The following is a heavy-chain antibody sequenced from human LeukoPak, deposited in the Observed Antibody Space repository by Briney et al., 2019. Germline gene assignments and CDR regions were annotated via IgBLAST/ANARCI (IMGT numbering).Heavy chain of an antibody. J-gene: IGHJ4*02. Sequence: PGGSLRLSCAASGFTFFSYTMNWVRQAPGKGLEWVSSISSSSSYIYYADSVKGRFTISRDNSKNTLYLQMNSLRAEDTAVYYCARAPGYGAAYYFDYWGQGTLVTVSS. CDR2: ISSSSSYI. CDR1: GFTFFSYT. V-gene: IGHV3-21*01. D-gene: IGHD1-1*01. CDR3: ARAPGYGAAYYFDY.